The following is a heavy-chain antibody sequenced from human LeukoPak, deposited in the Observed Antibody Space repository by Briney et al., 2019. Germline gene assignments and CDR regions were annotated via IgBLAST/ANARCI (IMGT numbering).Heavy chain of an antibody. V-gene: IGHV3-66*01. Sequence: GGSLRLSCAASGFTVSSNYMSWVRQAPGKGLEWVSVIYSGGSTYYADSVKGRFTISRDNSKNTLYLQMNSLRAEDTAVYYCASSGDCSSTSCYSYYYYYMDVWGKGTTVTISS. D-gene: IGHD2-2*02. J-gene: IGHJ6*03. CDR1: GFTVSSNY. CDR3: ASSGDCSSTSCYSYYYYYMDV. CDR2: IYSGGST.